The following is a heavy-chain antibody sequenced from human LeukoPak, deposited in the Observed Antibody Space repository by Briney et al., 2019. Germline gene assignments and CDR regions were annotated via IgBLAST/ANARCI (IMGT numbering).Heavy chain of an antibody. J-gene: IGHJ4*02. CDR1: GFTFSSYS. CDR2: IISSSSYI. Sequence: GGSLRLSCAASGFTFSSYSMNWVRQAPGKGLEWVSSIISSSSYIYYADSVKGRFTISRDNAKNSLYLQMNSLRAEDTAVYYCARETLKGATSSLIDYWGQGTLVTVSS. D-gene: IGHD1-26*01. CDR3: ARETLKGATSSLIDY. V-gene: IGHV3-21*01.